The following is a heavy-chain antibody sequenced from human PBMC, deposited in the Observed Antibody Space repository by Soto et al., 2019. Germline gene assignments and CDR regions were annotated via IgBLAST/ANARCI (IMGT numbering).Heavy chain of an antibody. CDR2: ISSSGDII. D-gene: IGHD3-22*01. CDR1: GFTFSDYY. Sequence: GGSLRLSCAASGFTFSDYYMSRIRQAPGKGLEWISYISSSGDIIYYADSVKGRFTISRDNAKNSLYLQMNSLRAEDTAVYYCARDLGYYDSSGYFDYWGQGTLVPVSS. J-gene: IGHJ4*02. CDR3: ARDLGYYDSSGYFDY. V-gene: IGHV3-11*01.